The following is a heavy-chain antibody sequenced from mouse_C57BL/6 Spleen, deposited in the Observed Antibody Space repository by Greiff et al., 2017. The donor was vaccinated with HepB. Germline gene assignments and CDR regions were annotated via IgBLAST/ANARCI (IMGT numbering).Heavy chain of an antibody. CDR3: ARYGSLWYFDV. J-gene: IGHJ1*03. Sequence: VQLQQPGAELVRPGTSVKLSCKASGYTFTSYWMHWVKQRPGQGLEWIGVIDPSDSYTNYNQKFKGKSTLTVDKSSSTAYMQLSSLTSEDSAVYYCARYGSLWYFDVWGTGTTVTVSS. CDR2: IDPSDSYT. V-gene: IGHV1-59*01. D-gene: IGHD1-1*01. CDR1: GYTFTSYW.